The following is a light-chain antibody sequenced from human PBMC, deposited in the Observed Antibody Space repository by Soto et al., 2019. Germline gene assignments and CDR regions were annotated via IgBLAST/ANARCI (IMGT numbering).Light chain of an antibody. CDR3: AAWDDSLSAWV. V-gene: IGLV1-47*02. CDR2: SHD. Sequence: QSVLTQPPSASGTPGQRVTISCSGSSSNIGSNSVHWYQQLPGTAPKLLIYSHDQRPSGVPDRFSGSRSGTSASLAISGLRSEDEADYYCAAWDDSLSAWVFGGGTKLTVL. J-gene: IGLJ3*02. CDR1: SSNIGSNS.